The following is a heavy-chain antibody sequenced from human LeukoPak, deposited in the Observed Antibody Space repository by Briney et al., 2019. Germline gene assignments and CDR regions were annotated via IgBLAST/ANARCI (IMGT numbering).Heavy chain of an antibody. J-gene: IGHJ3*02. V-gene: IGHV3-30-3*01. CDR1: GFTFSSYN. CDR2: ISYDGSNK. D-gene: IGHD5-18*01. Sequence: HPGGSLRLSCVASGFTFSSYNMHWVRQAPGKGLEWVAVISYDGSNKYYADSVEGRSTISRDNSKNTLYLQVNSLRPEDTAVYYCGRDTVGYGAAFDIWGQGTMVTVPS. CDR3: GRDTVGYGAAFDI.